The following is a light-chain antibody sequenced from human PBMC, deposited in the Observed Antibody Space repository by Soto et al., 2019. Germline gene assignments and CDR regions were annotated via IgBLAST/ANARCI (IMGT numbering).Light chain of an antibody. CDR3: SSYTANSTLL. Sequence: QSALTQPASVSGSPGQSITISCTGISSDVGGYNYVSWYQHHPGKAPKLMIYEVSDRPSGVSNRVSGSKSGNTASLTISGLQAEDEAHYYCSSYTANSTLLFGGGTKVTVL. CDR1: SSDVGGYNY. V-gene: IGLV2-14*01. J-gene: IGLJ2*01. CDR2: EVS.